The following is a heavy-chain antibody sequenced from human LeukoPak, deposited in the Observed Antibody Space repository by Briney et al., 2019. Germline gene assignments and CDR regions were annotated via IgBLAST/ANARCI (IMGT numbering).Heavy chain of an antibody. D-gene: IGHD1-1*01. CDR3: ARRTTGSSNWFDP. J-gene: IGHJ5*02. CDR2: IYYSGST. Sequence: SQTLSLTCTVSGGSINSGGYYWSWIRQHPGKGLEWIGYIYYSGSTYYNPSLKSRVTISVDTSKNQFSLKLSSVTAADTAVYYCARRTTGSSNWFDPWGQGTLVTVSS. V-gene: IGHV4-31*03. CDR1: GGSINSGGYY.